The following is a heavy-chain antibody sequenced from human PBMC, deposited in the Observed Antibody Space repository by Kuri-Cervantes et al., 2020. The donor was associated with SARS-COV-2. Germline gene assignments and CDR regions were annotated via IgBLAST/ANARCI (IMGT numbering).Heavy chain of an antibody. J-gene: IGHJ3*02. V-gene: IGHV4-34*01. CDR1: GGSFSSHY. CDR3: VRISAINNAFDI. Sequence: SETLSLTCAVYGGSFSSHYWSWIRQPPGKGLEWIGEINHSGSTNYNPSLKSRVTISVDMSDNQFSLKVTSVTAADTAVYYCVRISAINNAFDIWGQGTLVTVSS. D-gene: IGHD6-25*01. CDR2: INHSGST.